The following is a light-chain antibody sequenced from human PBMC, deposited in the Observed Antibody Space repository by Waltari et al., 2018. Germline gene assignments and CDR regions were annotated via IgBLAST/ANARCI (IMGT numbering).Light chain of an antibody. CDR3: QHYYSYPLT. CDR2: KAS. CDR1: QSISSW. Sequence: DIQMTQSPSTLSASVGDRLTIPCRASQSISSWLAWYQQKPGKPPKLLIYKASSLESGVPSRFSGSGSGTEFTLTINSLQPDDFATYYCQHYYSYPLTFGGGTKVEIK. J-gene: IGKJ4*01. V-gene: IGKV1-5*03.